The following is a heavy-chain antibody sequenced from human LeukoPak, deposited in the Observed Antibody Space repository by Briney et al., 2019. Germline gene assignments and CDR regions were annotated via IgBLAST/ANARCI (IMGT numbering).Heavy chain of an antibody. CDR3: ARGIVGATDAFDI. D-gene: IGHD1-26*01. V-gene: IGHV1-18*04. CDR1: GYTFTGYY. CDR2: ISAYNGNT. J-gene: IGHJ3*02. Sequence: ASVKVSCKASGYTFTGYYMHWVRQAPGQGLEWMGWISAYNGNTNYAQKLQGRVTMTTDTSTSTAYMELRSLRSDDTAVYYCARGIVGATDAFDIWGQGTMVTVSS.